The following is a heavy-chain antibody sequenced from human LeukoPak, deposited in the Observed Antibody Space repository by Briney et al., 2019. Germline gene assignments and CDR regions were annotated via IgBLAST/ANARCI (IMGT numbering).Heavy chain of an antibody. CDR2: IYYTGDT. J-gene: IGHJ4*02. V-gene: IGHV4-39*01. D-gene: IGHD5-18*01. CDR1: GGSISSSSSYY. CDR3: ARLRGYTYCNPGY. Sequence: SETLSLTCTVSGGSISSSSSYYWGWIRQPPGKGLEWIGSIYYTGDTYYNSSLKSRVTISVDTSKNQFALKLTSVTAADTALYYCARLRGYTYCNPGYWGQGSLVTVPS.